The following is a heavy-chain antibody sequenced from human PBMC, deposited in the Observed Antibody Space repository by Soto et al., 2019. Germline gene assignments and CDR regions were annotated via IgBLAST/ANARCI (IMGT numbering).Heavy chain of an antibody. J-gene: IGHJ4*02. CDR3: ARGYDYIWGSYRFSKTLFDY. Sequence: QVQLQQWGAGLLKPSETLSLTCAVYGGSFSGYYWSWIRQPPGKGLEWIGEINHSGSTNYNPSLKSRVTISVDTSKNQFSLKLSSVTAADTAVYYCARGYDYIWGSYRFSKTLFDYWGQGTLVTVSS. V-gene: IGHV4-34*01. D-gene: IGHD3-16*02. CDR2: INHSGST. CDR1: GGSFSGYY.